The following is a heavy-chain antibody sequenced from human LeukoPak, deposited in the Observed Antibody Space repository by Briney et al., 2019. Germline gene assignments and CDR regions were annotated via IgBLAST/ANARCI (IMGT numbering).Heavy chain of an antibody. J-gene: IGHJ5*02. D-gene: IGHD3-10*01. CDR1: GGSISSGGYF. CDR3: ARHRFGSGSRNWFDP. CDR2: IYQSGST. V-gene: IGHV4-30-2*01. Sequence: SQTLSLTCSVSGGSISSGGYFWSWIRQPPGKGLEWIGYIYQSGSTYYSPSLKSRVTISVDRSKNQFSLKLSSVTAADTAVYYCARHRFGSGSRNWFDPWGQGTLVTVSS.